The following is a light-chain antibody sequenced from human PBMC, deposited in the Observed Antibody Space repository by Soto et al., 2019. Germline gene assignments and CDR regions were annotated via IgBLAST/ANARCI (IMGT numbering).Light chain of an antibody. CDR1: SSNNGSNT. J-gene: IGLJ1*01. V-gene: IGLV1-40*01. CDR3: QSYDSSLSGFYV. Sequence: QSVLTQPPSASWTPGQRVTISCSGSSSNNGSNTVNWYQQLPGTAPKLLIYSNSNRPSGVPDRFSCSKSGTSASLAITVLQAEDEADYYCQSYDSSLSGFYVFGTGTRSPS. CDR2: SNS.